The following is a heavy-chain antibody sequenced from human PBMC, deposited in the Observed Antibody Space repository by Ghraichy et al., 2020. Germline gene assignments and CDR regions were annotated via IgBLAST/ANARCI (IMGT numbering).Heavy chain of an antibody. J-gene: IGHJ3*02. CDR3: AKTTVTTMGDAFNI. V-gene: IGHV4-59*01. D-gene: IGHD4-17*01. Sequence: ESLNISCTVSGASIRYYYWSWIRQPPGKGLEWIAYIYNSGTTNYNPSLKSRVTISSDTSKNQVSLKVTSVTAADTAIYYCAKTTVTTMGDAFNIWGQGTMVAVSS. CDR1: GASIRYYY. CDR2: IYNSGTT.